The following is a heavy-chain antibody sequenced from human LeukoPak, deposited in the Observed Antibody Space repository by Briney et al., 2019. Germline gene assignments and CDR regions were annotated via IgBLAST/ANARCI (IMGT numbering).Heavy chain of an antibody. Sequence: GGSLRLSCAASGFTFSSYGMSWVRQAPGKGPEWVSAISGSGGSTYYADSVKGRFTISRDNSKNTLSLQMNSLRAEDTAIYYCAKHPYEGYCSGGSCWNNWFDPWGQGTLVTVSS. CDR3: AKHPYEGYCSGGSCWNNWFDP. CDR1: GFTFSSYG. CDR2: ISGSGGST. D-gene: IGHD2-15*01. J-gene: IGHJ5*02. V-gene: IGHV3-23*01.